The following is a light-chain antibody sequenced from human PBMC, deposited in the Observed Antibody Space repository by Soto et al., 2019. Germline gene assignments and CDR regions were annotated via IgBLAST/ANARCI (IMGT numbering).Light chain of an antibody. CDR3: QQYGSSPLT. Sequence: EIVLTQSPGTLSLSPGERATLSCRASQSGSSSYLAWYQQKPGQAPRLLIYGASSRATGIPDRFSGSGSGTDFTLTISRLEPEDFAVYYCQQYGSSPLTFGGGNKVEIK. V-gene: IGKV3-20*01. J-gene: IGKJ4*01. CDR1: QSGSSSY. CDR2: GAS.